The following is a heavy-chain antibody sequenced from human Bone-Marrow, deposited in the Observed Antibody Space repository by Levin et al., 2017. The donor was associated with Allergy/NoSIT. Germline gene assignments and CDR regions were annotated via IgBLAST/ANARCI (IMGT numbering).Heavy chain of an antibody. V-gene: IGHV3-30*18. Sequence: GGSLRLSCAASGYIFSSYGIHWVRQAPGKGLEWVAFISHDGSNKDYLDSVKGRFSVSRDNSKNMVSLQMSSLGADDTAVYFCAKEYFFCDVSGYFDSWGQGTLVTVSA. D-gene: IGHD1-26*01. CDR2: ISHDGSNK. CDR3: AKEYFFCDVSGYFDS. CDR1: GYIFSSYG. J-gene: IGHJ4*02.